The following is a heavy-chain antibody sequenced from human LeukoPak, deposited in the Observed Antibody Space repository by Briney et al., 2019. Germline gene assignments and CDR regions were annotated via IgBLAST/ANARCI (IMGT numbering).Heavy chain of an antibody. CDR2: INYSGKTI. Sequence: GGSLRLSCAAPEFTLSNYEVNWVRQAPGKGLEWVSYINYSGKTIYYADSVKGRFTISRDNSKNTLFLQMNSLRAEDTAVYYCAKEQLIPYYFDYWGQGTLVTVSS. D-gene: IGHD6-13*01. V-gene: IGHV3-48*03. CDR3: AKEQLIPYYFDY. CDR1: EFTLSNYE. J-gene: IGHJ4*02.